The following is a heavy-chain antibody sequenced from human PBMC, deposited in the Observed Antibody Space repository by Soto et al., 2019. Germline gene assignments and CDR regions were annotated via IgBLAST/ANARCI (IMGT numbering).Heavy chain of an antibody. J-gene: IGHJ4*02. CDR2: INPNSGGT. V-gene: IGHV1-2*04. CDR1: GYTFTNYA. Sequence: GASVKVSCKASGYTFTNYAMHWVRQAPGQRLEWMGWINPNSGGTNYAQKFQGWVTMTRDTSISTAYMELSRLRSDDTAVYYCARDARGDEAPMDYWGQGTLVTVSS. CDR3: ARDARGDEAPMDY. D-gene: IGHD3-10*01.